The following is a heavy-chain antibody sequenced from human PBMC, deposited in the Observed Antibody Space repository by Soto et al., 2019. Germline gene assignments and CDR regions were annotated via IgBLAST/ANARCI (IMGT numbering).Heavy chain of an antibody. CDR2: INAGNGNT. Sequence: GASVKVSCKASGYTFTSYAMHWVRQAPGQRLEWMGWINAGNGNTKYSQKFQGRVTITRDTSASTAYMELSSLGAEDTAIYYCAKVVGDGNDYYDFWGQGTLVTVSS. CDR1: GYTFTSYA. D-gene: IGHD3-22*01. CDR3: AKVVGDGNDYYDF. J-gene: IGHJ4*02. V-gene: IGHV1-3*01.